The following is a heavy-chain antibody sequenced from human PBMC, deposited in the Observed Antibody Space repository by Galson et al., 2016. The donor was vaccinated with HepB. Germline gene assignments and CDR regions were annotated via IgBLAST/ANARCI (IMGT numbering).Heavy chain of an antibody. CDR2: ISWNSGNI. J-gene: IGHJ3*02. Sequence: SLRLSCAASGFTFDDYATHWVRQAPGKGLEWVSGISWNSGNIGYADSVKGRFTISRDNAKSSLYLRMNSLRTEDTALYYCAKGDAFDIWGQWTMFIVTS. CDR3: AKGDAFDI. CDR1: GFTFDDYA. V-gene: IGHV3-9*01.